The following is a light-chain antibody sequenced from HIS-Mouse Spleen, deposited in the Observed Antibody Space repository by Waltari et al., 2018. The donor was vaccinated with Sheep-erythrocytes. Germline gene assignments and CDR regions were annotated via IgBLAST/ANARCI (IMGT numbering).Light chain of an antibody. CDR1: SGSIASNS. CDR2: EDN. CDR3: QSYDSSNQV. V-gene: IGLV6-57*04. Sequence: NFMLTQPHSVSESPGKTVTISCTRSSGSIASNSVQWYQQRPGSAPTTVIYEDNQRPSGVPDRFAGSIDSSSNSASLTISGLKTEYEADYYCQSYDSSNQVFGGGTKLTVL. J-gene: IGLJ3*02.